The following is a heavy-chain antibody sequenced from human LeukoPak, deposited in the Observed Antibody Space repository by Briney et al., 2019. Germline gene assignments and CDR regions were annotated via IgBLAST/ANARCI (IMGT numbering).Heavy chain of an antibody. CDR2: INSDGGIT. CDR3: AKFDYGGNSGGAFDI. J-gene: IGHJ3*02. D-gene: IGHD4-23*01. V-gene: IGHV3-74*01. CDR1: GFTFSSYW. Sequence: PGGSLRLSCAASGFTFSSYWMHWVRQAPGKGLVWVSHINSDGGITTYADSVKGRFTISRDNAKNTLYLQMNSLRAEDTAVYYCAKFDYGGNSGGAFDIWGQGTMVTVSS.